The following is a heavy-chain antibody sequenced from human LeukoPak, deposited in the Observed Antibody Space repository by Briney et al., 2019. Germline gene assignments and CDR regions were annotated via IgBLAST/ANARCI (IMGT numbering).Heavy chain of an antibody. CDR2: ISCSSSYI. CDR1: GFTFSSYS. V-gene: IGHV3-21*01. CDR3: ARGTGTIFGVVINQNWFDP. D-gene: IGHD3-3*01. Sequence: WGSLRLSCAASGFTFSSYSMSWLRQAPGKGLEWVSSISCSSSYIYYADSVKGRFTISRDNAKNSLYLQMNSLRAEDTAVYYCARGTGTIFGVVINQNWFDPWGPGTLVTVSS. J-gene: IGHJ5*02.